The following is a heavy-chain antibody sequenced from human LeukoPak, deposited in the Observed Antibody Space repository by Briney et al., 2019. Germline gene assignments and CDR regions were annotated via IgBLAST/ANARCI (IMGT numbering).Heavy chain of an antibody. CDR3: ARVRYCSTNRCYDREFDN. CDR1: GGSISNFY. Sequence: SETLSLTCTVSGGSISNFYWSWIRQPPGKGLEWIGYIYYSGNTNYNPSLKSRVTISVDTSKNQFSLKLNSVTAADTAVYYCARVRYCSTNRCYDREFDNWGQGTLVTVSS. D-gene: IGHD2-2*01. V-gene: IGHV4-59*01. CDR2: IYYSGNT. J-gene: IGHJ4*02.